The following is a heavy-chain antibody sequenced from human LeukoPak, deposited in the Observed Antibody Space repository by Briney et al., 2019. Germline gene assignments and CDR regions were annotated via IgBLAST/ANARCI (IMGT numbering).Heavy chain of an antibody. J-gene: IGHJ4*02. Sequence: PSETLSLTCTVSGGSISSSNWWSWVRQPPGKGLEWIGEVYHSGSTNYNPSLKSRVTISGDKSKNQFSLKLSSVTAADTAVYYCARDHGDSLDYWGQGTLVTVSS. CDR1: GGSISSSNW. V-gene: IGHV4-4*02. D-gene: IGHD4-17*01. CDR2: VYHSGST. CDR3: ARDHGDSLDY.